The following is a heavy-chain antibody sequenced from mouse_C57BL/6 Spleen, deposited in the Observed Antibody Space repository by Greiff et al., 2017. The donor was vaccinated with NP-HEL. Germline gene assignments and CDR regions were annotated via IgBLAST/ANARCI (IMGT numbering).Heavy chain of an antibody. CDR1: GYTFTSYD. CDR3: ARHGSSYGFAY. CDR2: IYPRDGST. J-gene: IGHJ3*01. D-gene: IGHD1-1*01. V-gene: IGHV1-85*01. Sequence: VQLQQSGPELVKPGASVKLSFKASGYTFTSYDINWVKQRPGQGLEWIGWIYPRDGSTKYNEKFKGKATLTVDTSSSTAYMELHSLTSEDSAVYFCARHGSSYGFAYWGQGTLVTVSA.